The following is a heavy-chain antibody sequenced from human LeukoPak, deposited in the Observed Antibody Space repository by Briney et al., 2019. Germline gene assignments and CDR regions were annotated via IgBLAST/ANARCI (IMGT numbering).Heavy chain of an antibody. J-gene: IGHJ4*02. V-gene: IGHV4-34*01. CDR2: INHSGST. CDR3: ARGWGHRTFGY. CDR1: GGSLSGYY. Sequence: PSETLSLTCAVYGGSLSGYYWSWIRQPPGKGLEWIGEINHSGSTNYNPSLKGRVTISVDTSKNQFSLKLSSVTAADTAVYYCARGWGHRTFGYWGQGTLVTVSS. D-gene: IGHD3-16*01.